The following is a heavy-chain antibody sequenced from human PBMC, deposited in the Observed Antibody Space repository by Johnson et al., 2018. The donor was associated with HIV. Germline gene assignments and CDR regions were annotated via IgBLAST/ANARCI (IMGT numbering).Heavy chain of an antibody. CDR3: ARASGEWDAFDI. Sequence: QVQLVESGGGVVQPGRSLRLSCAASGFTFSSYAMHWVRQAPGKGLEWVAVISYDGSIKYYGDSVKGRFTISRDNSKNTLYLQMHSLRAEDTAVYYCARASGEWDAFDIWGQGTMVTVSS. CDR2: ISYDGSIK. J-gene: IGHJ3*02. CDR1: GFTFSSYA. V-gene: IGHV3-30*04. D-gene: IGHD3-10*01.